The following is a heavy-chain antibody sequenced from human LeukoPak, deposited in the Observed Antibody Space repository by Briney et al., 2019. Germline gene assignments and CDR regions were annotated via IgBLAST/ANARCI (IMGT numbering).Heavy chain of an antibody. CDR2: INHSGST. CDR3: AKSNGYGLVDI. CDR1: DYSISSGHY. J-gene: IGHJ3*02. V-gene: IGHV4-38-2*02. D-gene: IGHD3-10*01. Sequence: SETLSLTCTVSDYSISSGHYWGWIRQPPGKGLEWIGSINHSGSTYYNPSLKSRVTISLDTSRNQFSLKLTSVTAADTAVYYCAKSNGYGLVDIWGQGTMVTVSS.